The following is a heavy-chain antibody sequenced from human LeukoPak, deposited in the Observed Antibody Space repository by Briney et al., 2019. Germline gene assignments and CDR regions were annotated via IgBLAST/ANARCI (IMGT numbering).Heavy chain of an antibody. CDR2: INAGNENT. J-gene: IGHJ4*02. D-gene: IGHD3-16*01. CDR1: GYTFSRYG. CDR3: ARDLYGDYFDY. Sequence: ASVKVSCKASGYTFSRYGMHWVRQAPGQRLEWMGWINAGNENTKYSQKFQGRVSITRDTSASTAYMELSSLTSEDTAVYYCARDLYGDYFDYWGQGPLVTVPS. V-gene: IGHV1-3*01.